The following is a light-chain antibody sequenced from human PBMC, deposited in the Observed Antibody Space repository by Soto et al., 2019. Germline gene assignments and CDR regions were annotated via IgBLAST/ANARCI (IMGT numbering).Light chain of an antibody. CDR1: QSISSY. CDR2: AAS. V-gene: IGKV1-39*01. CDR3: QQSYTTPRT. Sequence: DIAMTQSPSSLSASVGDRVTITCRASQSISSYLNWYQQKPGNAPKLLIYAASTLQSGVPSRFSAYGSETDFTLTISNLQAEDFATYYCQQSYTTPRTFGQGTKVEVK. J-gene: IGKJ1*01.